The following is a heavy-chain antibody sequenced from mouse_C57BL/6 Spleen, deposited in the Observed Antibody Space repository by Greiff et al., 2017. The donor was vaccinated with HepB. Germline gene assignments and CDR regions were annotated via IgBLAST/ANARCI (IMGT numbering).Heavy chain of an antibody. D-gene: IGHD2-5*01. CDR2: ISSGSSTI. V-gene: IGHV5-17*01. CDR3: ARQAYYSNYGDY. Sequence: EVKVVESGGGLVKPGGSLKLSCAASGFTFSDYGMHWVRQAPEKGLEWVAYISSGSSTIYYADTVKGRFTIYRDNAKNTLFLQMTSLRSEDTAMYYCARQAYYSNYGDYWGQGTTLTVSS. CDR1: GFTFSDYG. J-gene: IGHJ2*01.